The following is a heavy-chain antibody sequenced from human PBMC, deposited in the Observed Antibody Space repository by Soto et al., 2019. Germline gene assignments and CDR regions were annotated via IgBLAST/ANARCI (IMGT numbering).Heavy chain of an antibody. Sequence: EVQLVESGGGLVQPGGSLRHSCAASGFIFSDFWMNWVRQAPGKGLEWVAYISADGSEKKHVDSVKGRYTISRDNAKNSLYLQMNSLRAEDTAVYYCARIPRLLDSWGQGTLVTVSS. CDR1: GFIFSDFW. V-gene: IGHV3-7*01. J-gene: IGHJ4*02. CDR3: ARIPRLLDS. D-gene: IGHD6-6*01. CDR2: ISADGSEK.